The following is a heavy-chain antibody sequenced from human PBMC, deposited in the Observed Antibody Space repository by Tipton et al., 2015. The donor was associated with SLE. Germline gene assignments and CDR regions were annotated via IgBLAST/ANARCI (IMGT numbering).Heavy chain of an antibody. CDR3: ARYVVVPAAISSYFYYMDV. Sequence: TLSLTCTVSGGSISSGGYYWSWIRQHQGKGLEWVGYIYYSGSTYYNPSLKSRVTMSVDTSKNQFSLKLSSVTAADTAVYYCARYVVVPAAISSYFYYMDVWGKGTTVTVSS. V-gene: IGHV4-31*03. J-gene: IGHJ6*03. CDR2: IYYSGST. D-gene: IGHD2-2*01. CDR1: GGSISSGGYY.